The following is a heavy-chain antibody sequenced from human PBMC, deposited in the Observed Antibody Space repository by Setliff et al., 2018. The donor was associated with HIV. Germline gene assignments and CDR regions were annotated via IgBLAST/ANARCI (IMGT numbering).Heavy chain of an antibody. J-gene: IGHJ4*02. V-gene: IGHV4-61*08. Sequence: SETLSLTCTVSGASIRSGGYYWSWIRQHPGKGLEWIGYIYYSGSTNYDPSLKSRVTISVDTSKNQFSLKLSSVAAADTAVYYCARGRDFDYWGQGTLVTVSS. CDR3: ARGRDFDY. CDR2: IYYSGST. CDR1: GASIRSGGYY.